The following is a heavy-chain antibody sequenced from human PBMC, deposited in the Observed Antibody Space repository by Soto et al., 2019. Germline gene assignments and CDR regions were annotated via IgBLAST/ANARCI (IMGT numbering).Heavy chain of an antibody. CDR1: GLTFSNYW. CDR3: ARPARECSSPGCAN. V-gene: IGHV3-7*01. CDR2: INQDGSEG. D-gene: IGHD2-2*01. Sequence: EVQLVESGGGLVQPGGSLRLSCVVSGLTFSNYWMSWVRQAPGKGLEWVANINQDGSEGYYVDSVKGRFTISRDNAKNSLYLQMTSLRAEDTAVYYCARPARECSSPGCANWGQGPLVTVSS. J-gene: IGHJ4*02.